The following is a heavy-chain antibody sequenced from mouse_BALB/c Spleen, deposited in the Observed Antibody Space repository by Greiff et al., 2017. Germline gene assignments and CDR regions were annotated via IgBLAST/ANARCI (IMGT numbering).Heavy chain of an antibody. J-gene: IGHJ2*01. CDR1: GYSITSDYV. Sequence: EVHLVESGPGLVKPSQSLSLTCTGTGYSITSDYVWNWIRQFPGNQLERMVYISYCGSTSYNPSLKSRISITRDTSKNQFFLQLNSVTTEDTATYYCARGYAFDYWGQGTTLTVSS. CDR3: ARGYAFDY. V-gene: IGHV3-2*02. D-gene: IGHD1-2*01. CDR2: ISYCGST.